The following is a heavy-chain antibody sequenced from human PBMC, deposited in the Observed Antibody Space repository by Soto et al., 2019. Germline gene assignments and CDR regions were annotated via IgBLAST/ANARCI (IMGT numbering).Heavy chain of an antibody. Sequence: ASGDTFTMHSIHWMRQAPGQGLEWMGWINPNSGGTNYAQQFQDRVTITTDKSISTAYMELSRPRSYDTAVDYAASLWEAFFYYWFGDWG. CDR2: INPNSGGT. V-gene: IGHV1-2*02. J-gene: IGHJ5*01. CDR3: ASLWEAFFYYWFGD. CDR1: GDTFTMHS. D-gene: IGHD3-3*02.